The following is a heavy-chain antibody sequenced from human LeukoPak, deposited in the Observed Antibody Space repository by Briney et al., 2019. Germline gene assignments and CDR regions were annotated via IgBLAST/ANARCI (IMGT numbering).Heavy chain of an antibody. V-gene: IGHV3-33*06. D-gene: IGHD6-13*01. Sequence: GGSLRLSCAASGFTFSSYGMHWVRQAPGKGLEWVAVIWYDGSNKYYADSVKGRFTISRDNSKNTLYLQMNSLRAEDTAVYYCAKDRYGSSSLRFDPWGQGTLVTVSS. CDR2: IWYDGSNK. CDR1: GFTFSSYG. J-gene: IGHJ5*02. CDR3: AKDRYGSSSLRFDP.